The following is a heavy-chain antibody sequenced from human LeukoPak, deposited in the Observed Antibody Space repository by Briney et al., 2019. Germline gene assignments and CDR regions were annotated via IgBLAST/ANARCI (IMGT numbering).Heavy chain of an antibody. D-gene: IGHD2-2*01. CDR3: ARAGGIVVVPAAHSLDP. J-gene: IGHJ5*02. Sequence: ASVKVSCKASGYTSTSYYMHWVRQAPGQGLEWMGIINPSGGSTSYAQKFQGRVTMTRDTSTSTVYMELSSLRSEDTAVYYCARAGGIVVVPAAHSLDPWGQGTLVTVSS. CDR2: INPSGGST. CDR1: GYTSTSYY. V-gene: IGHV1-46*01.